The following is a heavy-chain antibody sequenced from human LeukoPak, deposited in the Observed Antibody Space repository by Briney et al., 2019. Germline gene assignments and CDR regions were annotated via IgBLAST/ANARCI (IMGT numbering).Heavy chain of an antibody. J-gene: IGHJ3*02. V-gene: IGHV1-24*01. CDR2: FNPEEAKT. D-gene: IGHD5-12*01. Sequence: ASVKVSCRVSGYTLSEMSMHWVRQAPGKRPEWMGGFNPEEAKTVYAQKFQGRVTMTEDSSTDTAYMELSSLSPEDTAVHYCARGDTLTFLDAFDMWGRGTLVTVSS. CDR3: ARGDTLTFLDAFDM. CDR1: GYTLSEMS.